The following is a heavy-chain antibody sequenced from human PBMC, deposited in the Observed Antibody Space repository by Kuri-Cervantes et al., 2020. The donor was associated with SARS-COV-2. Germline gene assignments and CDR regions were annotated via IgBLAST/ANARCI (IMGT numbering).Heavy chain of an antibody. CDR1: GFTFSSYG. CDR3: ARDMACTSTSCYGFDY. D-gene: IGHD2-2*01. Sequence: GESLKISRAASGFTFSSYGMHWVRQAPGKGLEWVAVIWYDGSNKYCADSVKGRFTISRDNSKNTLYLQMNSLSAEDTAVYYCARDMACTSTSCYGFDYWGQGTLVTVSS. V-gene: IGHV3-33*08. CDR2: IWYDGSNK. J-gene: IGHJ4*02.